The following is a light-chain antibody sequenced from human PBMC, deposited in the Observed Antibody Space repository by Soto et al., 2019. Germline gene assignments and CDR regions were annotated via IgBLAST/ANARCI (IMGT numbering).Light chain of an antibody. CDR3: QSYDSSLSGVV. CDR1: SSNIGAGYD. CDR2: GNS. J-gene: IGLJ2*01. V-gene: IGLV1-40*01. Sequence: QSVLTQPPSVSGAPGQRVTISCTGSSSNIGAGYDVHWYQQLPGTAPKLLIYGNSNRPSGVPDRFSGSKSGTSASLAIPGRQAEDEADYYCQSYDSSLSGVVLGGGTKLTVL.